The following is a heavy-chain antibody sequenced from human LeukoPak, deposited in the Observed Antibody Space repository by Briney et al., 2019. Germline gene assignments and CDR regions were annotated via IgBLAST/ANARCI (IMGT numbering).Heavy chain of an antibody. J-gene: IGHJ5*02. D-gene: IGHD2-21*02. CDR1: GFTFSNSA. V-gene: IGHV3-23*01. CDR3: ASSYCGGNCLVS. CDR2: LSGSGITT. Sequence: PGGSLRLSCAASGFTFSNSAMSWVRQAPGKGLEWVSTLSGSGITTYYADSVKGRFTISRDNSKNTLYLQMNSLRPEDTAVYYCASSYCGGNCLVSWGQGTLVTVSS.